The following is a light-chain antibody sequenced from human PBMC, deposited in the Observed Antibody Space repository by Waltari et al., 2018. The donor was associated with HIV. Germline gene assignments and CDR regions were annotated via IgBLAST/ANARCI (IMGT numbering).Light chain of an antibody. Sequence: ALQLPQSPSSLSASVGDSVTITCRASQGISSALAWYQQKPGKAPKLLIYDASSLESGGPSRLSGSGSGTDFTLTISSLQPEDFATYYCQQFNSYPRTFGQGTKVEIK. V-gene: IGKV1-13*02. J-gene: IGKJ1*01. CDR3: QQFNSYPRT. CDR1: QGISSA. CDR2: DAS.